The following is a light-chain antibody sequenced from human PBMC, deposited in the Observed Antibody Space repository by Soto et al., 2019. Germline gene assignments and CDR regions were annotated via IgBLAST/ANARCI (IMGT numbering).Light chain of an antibody. J-gene: IGLJ1*01. CDR2: DVT. CDR1: SNDIGGYNY. Sequence: QRVLTQAASVYGAPGESITIPCTGTSNDIGGYNYVSWYQQFPGKAPKLIIYDVTNRPSGVSFRFSGSKSGNTASLTISGLQAEDEAGYHCSSYSSTSTRRLFGAGTKVTVL. V-gene: IGLV2-14*03. CDR3: SSYSSTSTRRL.